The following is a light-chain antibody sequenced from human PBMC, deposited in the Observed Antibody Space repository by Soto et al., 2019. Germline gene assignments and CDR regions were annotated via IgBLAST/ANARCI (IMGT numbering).Light chain of an antibody. Sequence: DIQMTQSPSSLSASVGDRVTITCRASQSISNSLNWYQQKPGKAPKLLIYAASRLQSGVPSRFSGSGAERDFTLTISSLHPEDFATYYCQQSYSSLILSFGPGTKVDIK. CDR1: QSISNS. CDR3: QQSYSSLILS. CDR2: AAS. J-gene: IGKJ3*01. V-gene: IGKV1-39*01.